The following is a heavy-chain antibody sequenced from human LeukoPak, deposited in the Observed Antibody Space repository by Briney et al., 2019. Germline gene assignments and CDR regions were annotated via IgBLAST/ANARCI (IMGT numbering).Heavy chain of an antibody. CDR2: IRWNSGSI. J-gene: IGHJ4*02. Sequence: PGRSLRLSCAASGFTFDDYAMHWVRQAPGKGLEWVSGIRWNSGSIGYADSVKGRFTISRDNAKNSLYLQMNSLGAEDTAVYYCVRDPTAYSGYDRLDYWGQGTLVTVSS. D-gene: IGHD5-12*01. CDR1: GFTFDDYA. V-gene: IGHV3-9*01. CDR3: VRDPTAYSGYDRLDY.